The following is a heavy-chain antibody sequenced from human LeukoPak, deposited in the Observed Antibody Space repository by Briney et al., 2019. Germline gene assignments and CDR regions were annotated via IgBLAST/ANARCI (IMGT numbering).Heavy chain of an antibody. D-gene: IGHD3-16*01. CDR3: ARDRVMITFGGVIGY. J-gene: IGHJ4*02. CDR2: ISSSSSYI. V-gene: IGHV3-21*01. CDR1: GFTFSSYS. Sequence: GGSLRLSCAASGFTFSSYSMNWVRQAPGKGLEWVSSISSSSSYIYYADSVKGRFTISRDNAKNSLYLQMNSLRAEDTAVYYCARDRVMITFGGVIGYWGQGTLVTVSS.